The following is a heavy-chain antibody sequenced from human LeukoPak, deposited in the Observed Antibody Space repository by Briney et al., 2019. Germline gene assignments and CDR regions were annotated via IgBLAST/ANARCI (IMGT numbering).Heavy chain of an antibody. CDR1: GFTFSSYA. V-gene: IGHV3-23*01. J-gene: IGHJ4*02. CDR2: ISGSGGST. Sequence: GGSLRLSCAASGFTFSSYAMSWVRQAPGKGLEWVSAISGSGGSTYYADSVKGRFTISRDNSKNTLYLQLNSLRAEDTAVYYCALSAAGTGSSDYWAREPWSPSPQ. CDR3: ALSAAGTGSSDY. D-gene: IGHD6-13*01.